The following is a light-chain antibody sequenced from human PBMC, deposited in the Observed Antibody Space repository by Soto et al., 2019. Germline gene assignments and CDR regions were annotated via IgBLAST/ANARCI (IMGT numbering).Light chain of an antibody. CDR2: AAS. CDR1: QSVGNNY. V-gene: IGKV3-20*01. CDR3: QQYGGSPPFT. Sequence: EIVLTQSPGTLSLSPGERATLSCRASQSVGNNYLAWYQQRPGQSPRLLIYAASSRVNGIPDRFSGSGSATDFTLTISRLEPEDFAVYYCQQYGGSPPFTFGPGTKVDIK. J-gene: IGKJ3*01.